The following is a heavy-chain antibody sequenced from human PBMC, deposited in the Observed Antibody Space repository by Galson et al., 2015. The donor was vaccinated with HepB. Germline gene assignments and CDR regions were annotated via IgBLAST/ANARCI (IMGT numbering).Heavy chain of an antibody. V-gene: IGHV3-30-3*01. CDR1: GFTFSSYA. D-gene: IGHD3-22*01. Sequence: SLRLSCAASGFTFSSYAMHWVRQAPGKGLEWVAVISYDGSNKYYADSVKGRFTISRDNSKNTLYLQMNSLRAEDTAVYYCARDTYYYDSSGLLDYWGQGTLVTVSS. CDR3: ARDTYYYDSSGLLDY. J-gene: IGHJ4*02. CDR2: ISYDGSNK.